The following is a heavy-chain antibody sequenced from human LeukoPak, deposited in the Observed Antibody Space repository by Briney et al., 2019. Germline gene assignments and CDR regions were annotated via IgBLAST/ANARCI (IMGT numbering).Heavy chain of an antibody. CDR1: GGSISSSSYY. Sequence: SETLSLTCTVSGGSISSSSYYWGWIRQPPGTGLEWIVSIYFSGSTYYNPSLKSGVTISVHTSKNQFSLKLSSVTAAETAVYYCARVDWLRVWYYMDVWGKGTTVTVSS. J-gene: IGHJ6*03. CDR2: IYFSGST. CDR3: ARVDWLRVWYYMDV. V-gene: IGHV4-39*07. D-gene: IGHD5-12*01.